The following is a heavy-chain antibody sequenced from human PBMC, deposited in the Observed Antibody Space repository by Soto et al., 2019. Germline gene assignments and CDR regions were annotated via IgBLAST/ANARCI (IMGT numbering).Heavy chain of an antibody. CDR3: ARETLSYGSALDV. J-gene: IGHJ6*04. D-gene: IGHD3-16*01. V-gene: IGHV3-43*01. Sequence: GGSLRLSCAASGFRFDEYNIHWVRQAPGKGLEWVSLITWNGANTYYADSVKGRFTISRDGTTKSVSLQMTSLKREDTGLYYCARETLSYGSALDVWGEGTTVTVSS. CDR1: GFRFDEYN. CDR2: ITWNGANT.